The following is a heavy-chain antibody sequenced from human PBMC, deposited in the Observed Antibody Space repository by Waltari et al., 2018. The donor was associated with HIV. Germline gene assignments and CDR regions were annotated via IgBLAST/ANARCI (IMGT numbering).Heavy chain of an antibody. CDR1: VGTIKKPAFS. J-gene: IGHJ2*01. CDR2: SYSAGNT. V-gene: IGHV4-39*02. Sequence: QVQLQESGPGLVKPSETLSLVCSVSVGTIKKPAFSWAWIRQPPRKGLVWFGTRQPPGKGFEWIGTSYSAGNTYYKTADNSSLQSRITISADTSKNHFSLRLASVTAADTAVYFCSRLILGTTSRYFAAWGRGTLVTVSS. D-gene: IGHD1-26*01. CDR3: SRLILGTTSRYFAA.